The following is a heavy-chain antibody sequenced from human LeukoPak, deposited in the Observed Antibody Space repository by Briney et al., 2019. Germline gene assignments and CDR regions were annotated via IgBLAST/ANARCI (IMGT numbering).Heavy chain of an antibody. CDR1: GFSFSNSA. V-gene: IGHV3-21*01. Sequence: GGSLRLSCAASGFSFSNSAMNWVRQAPGKGLEWVTCISASSSFIYYADSVKGRITISRDNAKNSLYLQLNSLRAEDTAVYYCVRDFQEGDRLWFQEPNWGKIGIWGQGTMVTVSS. CDR2: ISASSSFI. D-gene: IGHD7-27*01. CDR3: VRDFQEGDRLWFQEPNWGKIGI. J-gene: IGHJ3*02.